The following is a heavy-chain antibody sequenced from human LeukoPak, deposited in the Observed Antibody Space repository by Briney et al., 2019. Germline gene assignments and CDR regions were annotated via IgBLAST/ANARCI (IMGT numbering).Heavy chain of an antibody. CDR1: GFTFNDYY. J-gene: IGHJ4*02. CDR2: ISRSGTTI. CDR3: ARDRIYYGSGSRFDY. Sequence: GESLRLSCAASGFTFNDYYMCWIRQAPGKGLEWVSYISRSGTTIYYADSVKGRLTISRDNAKNSLFLQMNSLRAEDTAVYYCARDRIYYGSGSRFDYWGQGTLLTVSS. D-gene: IGHD3-10*01. V-gene: IGHV3-11*04.